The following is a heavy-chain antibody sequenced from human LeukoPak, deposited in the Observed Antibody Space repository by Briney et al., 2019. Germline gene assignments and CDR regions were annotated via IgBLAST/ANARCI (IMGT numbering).Heavy chain of an antibody. V-gene: IGHV3-23*01. J-gene: IGHJ4*02. CDR2: ISGSGGST. D-gene: IGHD3-10*01. Sequence: GGSLRLSCAASGFTFSSYAMSWVRQAPGKGLEWVSAISGSGGSTYYADSVKGRFTISRDNSKNTLYLQMNSLRAEDTAVYYCAKSPSVQVRGATLDYWGQGTLVTVSS. CDR3: AKSPSVQVRGATLDY. CDR1: GFTFSSYA.